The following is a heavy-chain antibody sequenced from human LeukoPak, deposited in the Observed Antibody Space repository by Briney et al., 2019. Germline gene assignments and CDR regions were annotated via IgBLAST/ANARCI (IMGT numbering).Heavy chain of an antibody. J-gene: IGHJ4*02. V-gene: IGHV4-59*08. CDR1: GGSVSTYY. D-gene: IGHD5-18*01. Sequence: PSETLSLTCTVSGGSVSTYYWSGIRQPPGKGLEWIGYVYYSGSTSYNPSLKSRVIISVDTSKNEFSLNVSSVTAADTAVYYCARHYGYSYGPDYWGQGTLVTVSP. CDR3: ARHYGYSYGPDY. CDR2: VYYSGST.